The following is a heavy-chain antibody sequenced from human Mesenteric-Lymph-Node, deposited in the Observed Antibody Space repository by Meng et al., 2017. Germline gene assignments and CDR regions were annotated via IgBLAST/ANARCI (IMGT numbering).Heavy chain of an antibody. J-gene: IGHJ3*02. CDR3: ARYGAGGEDAFDI. CDR1: GGSISRSNW. D-gene: IGHD1-26*01. V-gene: IGHV4-4*02. Sequence: QPQPEGSGPGLVTPAETLSLPCTGAGGSISRSNWWSWVRQPPGKGLEWVGEIYHSGSTNYNPSLKSRVNISVDKSKKQFSLKLSSVTAADTAVYYCARYGAGGEDAFDIWGQGTMVTVSS. CDR2: IYHSGST.